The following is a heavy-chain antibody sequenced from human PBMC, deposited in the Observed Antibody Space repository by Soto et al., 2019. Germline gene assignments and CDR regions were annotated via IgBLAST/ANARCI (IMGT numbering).Heavy chain of an antibody. CDR2: IYYSGSI. V-gene: IGHV4-59*01. CDR1: GGSISSYY. Sequence: QSQTLSLTCTVSGGSISSYYWSWIRQPPGKGLEWIGYIYYSGSINYNPSLKSRVTISVDTSKNQFSLKLSSVTAADTAVYYCARVTGDLFDYWGQGALVTVSS. D-gene: IGHD1-20*01. CDR3: ARVTGDLFDY. J-gene: IGHJ4*02.